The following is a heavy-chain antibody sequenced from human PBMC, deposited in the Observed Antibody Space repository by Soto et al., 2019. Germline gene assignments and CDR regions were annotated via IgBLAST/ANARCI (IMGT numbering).Heavy chain of an antibody. CDR1: GFSLSTSGVG. CDR3: AHRPPASAFAY. Sequence: QITLKESGPTLVKPTQPLTLTCTFSGFSLSTSGVGVGWIRQPPGKALEWLALIYLDDDERYSPSLESRLTITKDPSKNQVVLTMTNMDSVDTATYYCAHRPPASAFAYWGQGNLVTVSS. J-gene: IGHJ4*02. CDR2: IYLDDDE. V-gene: IGHV2-5*02.